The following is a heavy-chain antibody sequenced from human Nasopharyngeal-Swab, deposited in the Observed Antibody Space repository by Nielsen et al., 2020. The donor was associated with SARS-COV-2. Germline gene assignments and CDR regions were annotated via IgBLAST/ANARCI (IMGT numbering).Heavy chain of an antibody. J-gene: IGHJ6*02. CDR3: ARRGRCSGSSCDMDV. V-gene: IGHV1-46*02. Sequence: ASVKVSCKAAGYTFNNYYIHWVRQAPGQGLEWMGMINPGSGGTTYAQKFQGRLTMTRDTSTSKVFMDLSSLRSEDTAVYYCARRGRCSGSSCDMDVWGQGTTVTVSS. D-gene: IGHD2-2*01. CDR1: GYTFNNYY. CDR2: INPGSGGT.